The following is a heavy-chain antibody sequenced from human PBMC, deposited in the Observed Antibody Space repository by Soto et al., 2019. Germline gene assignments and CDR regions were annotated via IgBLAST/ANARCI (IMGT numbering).Heavy chain of an antibody. CDR1: GFTFSSYG. J-gene: IGHJ6*02. CDR2: ISYDGSNK. V-gene: IGHV3-30*18. Sequence: QVQLVESGGGVVQPGRSLRLSCAASGFTFSSYGMHWVRQAPGKGLEWVAVISYDGSNKYYADSVKGRFTISRDNSKNTLYLQMNSLRAEDTAVYYCAKVIDCSSTSCDLLSKYYYYYYGMDVWGQGTTVTVSS. CDR3: AKVIDCSSTSCDLLSKYYYYYYGMDV. D-gene: IGHD2-2*01.